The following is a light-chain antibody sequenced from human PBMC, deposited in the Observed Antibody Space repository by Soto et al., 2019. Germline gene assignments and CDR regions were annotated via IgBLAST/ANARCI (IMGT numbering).Light chain of an antibody. V-gene: IGLV2-14*01. Sequence: QSALTQPASVSGSPGQSITISCTGTSSDVGGYNYVSWYQQHPGKAPKLMIYEVSNRPSGVSNRFSGSKSGNTASLTISGLQAEGQAGYYCPSKTSRPHVVFGGGTKLTVL. CDR3: PSKTSRPHVV. CDR1: SSDVGGYNY. J-gene: IGLJ2*01. CDR2: EVS.